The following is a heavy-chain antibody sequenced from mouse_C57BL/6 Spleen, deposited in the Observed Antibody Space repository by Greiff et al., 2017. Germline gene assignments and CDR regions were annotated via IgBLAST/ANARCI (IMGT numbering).Heavy chain of an antibody. Sequence: EVQLQQSGPELVKPGASVKMSCKASGYTFTDYNMHWVKQSHGKSLEWIGYLNPNNGGTSYNQKFKGKATLTVNKSSSPAYMALRSLTSEDSAVYYCAGVGYSNYVWFAYWGQGTLVTVSA. V-gene: IGHV1-22*01. J-gene: IGHJ3*01. CDR3: AGVGYSNYVWFAY. D-gene: IGHD2-5*01. CDR2: LNPNNGGT. CDR1: GYTFTDYN.